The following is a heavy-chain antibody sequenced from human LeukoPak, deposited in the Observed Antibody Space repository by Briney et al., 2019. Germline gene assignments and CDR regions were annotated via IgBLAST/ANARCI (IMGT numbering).Heavy chain of an antibody. Sequence: ASVKVSCKASGYTFTSYDINWVRQATGQGLEWMGWMNPNSGNTGYAQKFQGRVTMTRDTSISTAYMELSRLRSDDTAVYYCARDLSPATMVRGGYDYWGQGTLVTVSS. CDR3: ARDLSPATMVRGGYDY. CDR1: GYTFTSYD. J-gene: IGHJ4*02. CDR2: MNPNSGNT. V-gene: IGHV1-8*02. D-gene: IGHD3-10*01.